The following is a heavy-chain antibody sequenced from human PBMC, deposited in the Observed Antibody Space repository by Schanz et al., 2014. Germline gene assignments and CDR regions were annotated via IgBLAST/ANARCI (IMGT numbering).Heavy chain of an antibody. Sequence: VQLLESGGGLVKPGGSLRLSCAVSGFTFGGYALHWVRQAPGKGLEWVAVIRYDGRNKNFVESVKGRFTISRDNAKNSLYLQMNTLRTEDTAVYYCAKELNRRGGQTNFYYYYGMDVWGQGTTVTVSS. CDR3: AKELNRRGGQTNFYYYYGMDV. J-gene: IGHJ6*02. CDR1: GFTFGGYA. CDR2: IRYDGRNK. V-gene: IGHV3-30*02. D-gene: IGHD5-12*01.